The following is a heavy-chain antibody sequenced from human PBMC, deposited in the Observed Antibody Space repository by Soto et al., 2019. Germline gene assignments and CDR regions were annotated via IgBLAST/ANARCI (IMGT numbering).Heavy chain of an antibody. CDR1: GGSISSSSYY. J-gene: IGHJ5*02. Sequence: PSETLSLTCTVSGGSISSSSYYWGWIRQPPGKGLEWIGSIYYSGSTYYNPSLKSRVTISVDTSKNQFSLKLSSVTAADTAVYYCARGRWRELWFTWGQGTLVTVSS. V-gene: IGHV4-39*02. CDR2: IYYSGST. D-gene: IGHD5-18*01. CDR3: ARGRWRELWFT.